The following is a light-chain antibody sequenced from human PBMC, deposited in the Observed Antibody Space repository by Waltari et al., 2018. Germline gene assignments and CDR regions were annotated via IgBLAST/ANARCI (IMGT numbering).Light chain of an antibody. CDR2: DAS. V-gene: IGKV3-20*01. J-gene: IGKJ1*01. CDR3: QKYVNLPAT. Sequence: EIVLTQSPGTLSLSPGERATLSCRASQSVGRYLAWYQQKPGQAPRLLIYDASTRATGIPNRFSGSGSGTDFSLTISRLESEDCAVYYSQKYVNLPATFGQGTKVEIK. CDR1: QSVGRY.